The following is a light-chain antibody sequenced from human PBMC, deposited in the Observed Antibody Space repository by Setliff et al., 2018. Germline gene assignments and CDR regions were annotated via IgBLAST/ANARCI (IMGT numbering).Light chain of an antibody. CDR3: SSYTSSSTWV. J-gene: IGLJ3*02. Sequence: QSVLTQPASVSGSPGQSITISCTGTSSDIGVYNHVSWYQQHPGKAPKLMIYEVTNRPSGVSNRFSGSKSGNTASLTISGLQAEDEADYYCSSYTSSSTWVFGGGTQLTVL. V-gene: IGLV2-14*01. CDR2: EVT. CDR1: SSDIGVYNH.